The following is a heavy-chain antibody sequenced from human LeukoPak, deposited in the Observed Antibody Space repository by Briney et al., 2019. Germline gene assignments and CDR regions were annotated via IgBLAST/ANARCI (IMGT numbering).Heavy chain of an antibody. CDR3: AQRGIVYYDSSGYFDY. J-gene: IGHJ4*02. Sequence: GGSLRLSCTASGFTFSSSSMIWVRQAPGKGLEGVAAISGSGWSTYYADSVNGRFTISRDNSKHTLYLQINSLRAEDTAVYYCAQRGIVYYDSSGYFDYWGQGTMVTVSS. D-gene: IGHD3-22*01. CDR1: GFTFSSSS. V-gene: IGHV3-23*01. CDR2: ISGSGWST.